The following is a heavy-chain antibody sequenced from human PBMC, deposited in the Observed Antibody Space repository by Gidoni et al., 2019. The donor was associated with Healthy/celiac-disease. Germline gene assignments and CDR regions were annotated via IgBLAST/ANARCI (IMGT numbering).Heavy chain of an antibody. CDR2: INPNSGGT. V-gene: IGHV1-2*06. J-gene: IGHJ3*02. CDR3: ARVMYYYDSSGYKSQNAFDI. D-gene: IGHD3-22*01. CDR1: GYTFTGYY. Sequence: QVQLVQSGAEVKKPGSSVKVSCKASGYTFTGYYMHWVRKASGQGLEWMGRINPNSGGTNYAQKFQGRVTMTRDTSISTAYMELSRLRSDDTAVYYCARVMYYYDSSGYKSQNAFDIWGKGTMVTVSS.